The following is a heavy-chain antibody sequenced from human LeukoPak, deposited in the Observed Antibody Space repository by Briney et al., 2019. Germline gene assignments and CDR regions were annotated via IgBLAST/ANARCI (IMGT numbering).Heavy chain of an antibody. CDR2: ISYDGSDK. J-gene: IGHJ4*02. V-gene: IGHV3-30*18. D-gene: IGHD3-10*01. CDR3: AKDYNYGYGYYFDY. CDR1: GFSFSSYG. Sequence: GGSLRLSCAASGFSFSSYGTQWVRQAPGKGLEWVAVISYDGSDKYYADSVKGRFTISRDNSKNTLYLQMNSLRAEDTAVYYCAKDYNYGYGYYFDYWGQGTLVTVSS.